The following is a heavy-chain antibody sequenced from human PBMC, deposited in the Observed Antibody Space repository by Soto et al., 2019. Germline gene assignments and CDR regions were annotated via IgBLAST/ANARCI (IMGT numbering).Heavy chain of an antibody. CDR1: GYTFTSYY. CDR3: ARQISAVAGPVYFDY. J-gene: IGHJ4*02. Sequence: ASVKVSCKASGYTFTSYYMHWVRQAPGQGLEWMGIINPSGGSTSYAQKFQGRVTMTRDTSTSTVYMELSSLRSEDTAVYYCARQISAVAGPVYFDYWGQGTLVTVSS. D-gene: IGHD6-19*01. CDR2: INPSGGST. V-gene: IGHV1-46*01.